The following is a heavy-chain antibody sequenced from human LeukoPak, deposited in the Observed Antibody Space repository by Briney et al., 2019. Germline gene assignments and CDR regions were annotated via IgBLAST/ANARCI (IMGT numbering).Heavy chain of an antibody. CDR2: IYYSGST. CDR1: GGSISSGDYY. D-gene: IGHD3/OR15-3a*01. Sequence: SQTLSLTCTVSGGSISSGDYYWSWIRQPPGKGLEWIGYIYYSGSTNYNPSLKSRVTISVDTSKNQFSLKLSSVTAADTAVYYCARDLTYPGLGYFDLWGRGTLVTVSS. J-gene: IGHJ2*01. V-gene: IGHV4-30-4*08. CDR3: ARDLTYPGLGYFDL.